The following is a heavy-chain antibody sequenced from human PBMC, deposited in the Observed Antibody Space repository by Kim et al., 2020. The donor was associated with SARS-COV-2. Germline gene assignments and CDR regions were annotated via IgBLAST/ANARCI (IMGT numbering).Heavy chain of an antibody. CDR2: IYSSGST. V-gene: IGHV4-59*01. CDR1: GGSISSYY. D-gene: IGHD5-18*01. J-gene: IGHJ4*02. Sequence: SETLSLTCTVSGGSISSYYWSWIRQPPGKGLEWIGYIYSSGSTNYNPSLKSRVTISVDTSKNQFSLKMSSVTSADTAVDYCARGQLWLDYWGQGTLVTVSS. CDR3: ARGQLWLDY.